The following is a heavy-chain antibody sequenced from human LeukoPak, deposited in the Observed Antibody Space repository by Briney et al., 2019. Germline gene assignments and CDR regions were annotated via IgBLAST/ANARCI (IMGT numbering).Heavy chain of an antibody. CDR1: GFTFSSYS. Sequence: PGGSLRLSCAASGFTFSSYSVNWVRQAPGEGREWVSSISSSSSYIYYADSVKGRFTISRDNAKNSLYLQMNSLRAEDTAVYYCAREIVGATNAGFDYWGQGTLVTVSS. D-gene: IGHD1-26*01. CDR3: AREIVGATNAGFDY. V-gene: IGHV3-21*01. CDR2: ISSSSSYI. J-gene: IGHJ4*02.